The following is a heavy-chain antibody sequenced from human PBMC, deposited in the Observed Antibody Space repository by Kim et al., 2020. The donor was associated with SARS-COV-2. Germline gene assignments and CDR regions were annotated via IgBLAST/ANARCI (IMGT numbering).Heavy chain of an antibody. J-gene: IGHJ6*03. D-gene: IGHD3-3*01. CDR2: INHSGST. Sequence: SETLSLTCAVYGGSFSGYYWSWIRQPPGKGLEWIGEINHSGSTNYNPSLKSRVTISVDTSKNQFSLKLSSVTAADTAVYYCAKRRGLRFSHMDVWGKGTTVTVSS. CDR1: GGSFSGYY. CDR3: AKRRGLRFSHMDV. V-gene: IGHV4-34*01.